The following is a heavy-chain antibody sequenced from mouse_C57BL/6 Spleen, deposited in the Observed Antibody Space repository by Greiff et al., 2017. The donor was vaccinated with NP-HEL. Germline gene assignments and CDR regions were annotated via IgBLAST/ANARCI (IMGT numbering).Heavy chain of an antibody. CDR2: IDPSDSET. J-gene: IGHJ4*01. Sequence: VQLQQPGAELVRPGSSVKLSCKASGYTFTSYWMHWVKQRPIQGLEWIGNIDPSDSETHYNQKFKDKATLTVDKSSSTAYMQRSSLTSEDSAVYYCARGATVLRAMDYWGQGTSVTVSS. CDR1: GYTFTSYW. CDR3: ARGATVLRAMDY. V-gene: IGHV1-52*01. D-gene: IGHD1-1*01.